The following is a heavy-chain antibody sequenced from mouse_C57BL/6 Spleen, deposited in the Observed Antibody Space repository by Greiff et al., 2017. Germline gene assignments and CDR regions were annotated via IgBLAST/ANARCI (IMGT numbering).Heavy chain of an antibody. D-gene: IGHD1-1*01. CDR1: GYTFPSYW. J-gene: IGHJ2*01. V-gene: IGHV1-59*01. CDR3: ARKKYYGLFDY. Sequence: QVQLQQSGSELVRPGTSVTLSFKASGYTFPSYWMPWVKQRPGQGLEWIGVLDPSDSYTNYNQKFKGKATLTVYTSSSTAYMQLSSLTSEDSAVYYCARKKYYGLFDYWGQGTTLTVSS. CDR2: LDPSDSYT.